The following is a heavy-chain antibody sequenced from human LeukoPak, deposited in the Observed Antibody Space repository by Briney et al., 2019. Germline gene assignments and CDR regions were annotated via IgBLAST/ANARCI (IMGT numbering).Heavy chain of an antibody. CDR1: GGSINSNY. CDR2: IYYSGST. J-gene: IGHJ4*02. Sequence: SETLSLTCTVSGGSINSNYWSWIRQPPGKGPEWIGYIYYSGSTKYNPSLKSRVTISVDTSKNQFSLKLSSVTAADTAVYYCARVDFWSGYPYWGQGTLVTVSS. D-gene: IGHD3-3*01. V-gene: IGHV4-59*01. CDR3: ARVDFWSGYPY.